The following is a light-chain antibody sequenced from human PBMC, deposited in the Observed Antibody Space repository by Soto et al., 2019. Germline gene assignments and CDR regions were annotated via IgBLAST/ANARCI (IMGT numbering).Light chain of an antibody. CDR2: AAS. J-gene: IGKJ1*01. V-gene: IGKV1-39*01. CDR3: QQSYSTPWT. CDR1: QSISSY. Sequence: DIQMTPSPSSLSASVGDRVTITCRASQSISSYLNWYQQKPGKAPKLLIYAASSLQSGVPSRFSGSGSGTDFTLTISSLQPGDFATYYCQQSYSTPWTLGQGTKVDIK.